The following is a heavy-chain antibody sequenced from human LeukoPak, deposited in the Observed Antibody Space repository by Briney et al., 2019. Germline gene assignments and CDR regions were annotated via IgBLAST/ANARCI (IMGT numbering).Heavy chain of an antibody. J-gene: IGHJ4*02. CDR3: ARESRRYYCDSSGYLF. D-gene: IGHD3-22*01. CDR2: ISGDGRTI. V-gene: IGHV3-48*03. Sequence: PGGSLRLSCAASGFTFSRYEMNWVRQAPGKGLEWVASISGDGRTIHSADSVKGRFTFFRDNAKNSLYLQMDSLRAEDTAVYYCARESRRYYCDSSGYLFWGQGTLVTVSS. CDR1: GFTFSRYE.